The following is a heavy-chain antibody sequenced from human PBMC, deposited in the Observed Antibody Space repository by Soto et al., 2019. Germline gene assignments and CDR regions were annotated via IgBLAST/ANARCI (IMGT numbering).Heavy chain of an antibody. CDR1: EFTFHDYA. Sequence: SLRLSCAASEFTFHDYAMHWVRQGQGKGLEWVSGITWNSGSIDYADSVKGRFTISRDNAKNSLYLQMNSLRPEDTALYYCAKDIREYSSGWTYFDYWGHGTLVTVSS. D-gene: IGHD6-19*01. CDR2: ITWNSGSI. J-gene: IGHJ4*01. CDR3: AKDIREYSSGWTYFDY. V-gene: IGHV3-9*01.